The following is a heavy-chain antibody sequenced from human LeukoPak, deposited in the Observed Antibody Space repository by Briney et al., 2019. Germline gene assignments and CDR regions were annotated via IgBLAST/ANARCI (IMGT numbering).Heavy chain of an antibody. CDR3: ARFSTLLPYSYSIADYYYYMDV. D-gene: IGHD2-21*02. CDR1: GYTFTSYD. V-gene: IGHV1-8*01. CDR2: MNPNSGNT. Sequence: ASVKVSCKASGYTFTSYDINWVRQATGQGLEWMGWMNPNSGNTGYAQKFQGRVTMTRNTSISTAYMELSSLRSEDTAVYYCARFSTLLPYSYSIADYYYYMDVWGKGTTVTISS. J-gene: IGHJ6*03.